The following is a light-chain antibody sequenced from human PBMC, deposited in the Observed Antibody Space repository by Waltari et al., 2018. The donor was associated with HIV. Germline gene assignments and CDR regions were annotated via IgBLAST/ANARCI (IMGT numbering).Light chain of an antibody. V-gene: IGKV1-39*01. Sequence: DILMTQSPSSLSASVGGRVTITCRASQNINNYLNWYQQRPGKAPKLLIYAVSRLESGVPSRFSGSGSGTDFTLTISSLESEDFAVYYCQQRSKWPTTFGQGTKVEMK. CDR2: AVS. CDR1: QNINNY. J-gene: IGKJ1*01. CDR3: QQRSKWPTT.